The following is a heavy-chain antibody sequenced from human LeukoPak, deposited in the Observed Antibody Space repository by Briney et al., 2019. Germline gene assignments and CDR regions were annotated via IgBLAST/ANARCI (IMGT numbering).Heavy chain of an antibody. Sequence: PSETLSLTCAVYGGSFSGYYWTWIRQPPGKGLEWIGEIDHTGSTRYNPSLKSRVTISKDTSKNQFSLKLNSVTAADTSVYYCARGLSSGSYYSSLDSWGQGTLVTVSS. CDR1: GGSFSGYY. V-gene: IGHV4-34*01. D-gene: IGHD3-10*01. CDR3: ARGLSSGSYYSSLDS. CDR2: IDHTGST. J-gene: IGHJ4*02.